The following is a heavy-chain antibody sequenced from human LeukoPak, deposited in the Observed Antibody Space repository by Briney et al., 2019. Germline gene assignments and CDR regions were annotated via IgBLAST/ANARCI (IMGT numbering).Heavy chain of an antibody. D-gene: IGHD3-22*01. CDR3: ARESTMIGYDF. Sequence: SETLSLTCTVSGGSISSYFWNWIRHSPPKGLEWIGYVYSSDNASYNPSLKSRVTISLDTSKNRFSLRLSSVTAADTGVYYCARESTMIGYDFWGQGTMVTVSS. CDR1: GGSISSYF. V-gene: IGHV4-59*01. J-gene: IGHJ3*01. CDR2: VYSSDNA.